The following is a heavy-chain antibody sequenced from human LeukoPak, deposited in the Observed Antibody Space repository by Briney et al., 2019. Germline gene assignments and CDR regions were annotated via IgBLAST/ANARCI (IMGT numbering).Heavy chain of an antibody. V-gene: IGHV1-24*01. CDR3: AIGNQLIAAAGNDGGNPGPLRSYYFDY. J-gene: IGHJ4*02. CDR1: GYTLTELS. CDR2: FDPEDGET. Sequence: ASVKVSCKVSGYTLTELSMHWVRQAPGKGLEWMEGFDPEDGETIYAQKFQGRVTMTEDTSTDTAYMELSSLRSEDTAVYYCAIGNQLIAAAGNDGGNPGPLRSYYFDYWGQGTLVTVSS. D-gene: IGHD6-13*01.